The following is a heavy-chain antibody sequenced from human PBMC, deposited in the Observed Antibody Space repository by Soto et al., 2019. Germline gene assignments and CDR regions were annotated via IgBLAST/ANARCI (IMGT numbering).Heavy chain of an antibody. CDR2: ISGSGGST. D-gene: IGHD2-15*01. Sequence: GGSLRLSCAASGFTFSSYAMSWVRQAPGKGLEWVSAISGSGGSTYYADSVKGRFTISRDNSKNTLYLQMNSLRAEDTAVYYCAKDLLGYCSGGSCYTQYGMDVWGQGTTVTVSS. CDR1: GFTFSSYA. V-gene: IGHV3-23*01. J-gene: IGHJ6*02. CDR3: AKDLLGYCSGGSCYTQYGMDV.